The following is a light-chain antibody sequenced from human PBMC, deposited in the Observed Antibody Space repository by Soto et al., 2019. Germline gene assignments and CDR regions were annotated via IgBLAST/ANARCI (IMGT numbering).Light chain of an antibody. Sequence: DIQMTQSPSAVSASVGDRVTITCRASQGISTYLAWFQQKPGKAPKRLIYAASSLQSGVPSRFSGSGSGTEFTLTISSLQPEDFATYDCLQHNTYPRTFGQGTKVEIK. CDR3: LQHNTYPRT. CDR1: QGISTY. CDR2: AAS. V-gene: IGKV1-17*03. J-gene: IGKJ1*01.